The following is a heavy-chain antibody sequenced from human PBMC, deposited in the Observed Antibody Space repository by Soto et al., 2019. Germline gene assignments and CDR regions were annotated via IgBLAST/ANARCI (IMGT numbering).Heavy chain of an antibody. V-gene: IGHV4-59*01. D-gene: IGHD2-21*02. J-gene: IGHJ6*02. CDR1: GGSIGGYY. CDR2: MYNTGST. Sequence: SETLSLTCTVSGGSIGGYYWSWIRQPPGKGLEWIGYMYNTGSTVYNPSFKSRVTISVDTSKNQFSLKLNSVTAADTAVYYCARDLWGYCGTDCYPLDVWGQGTTVTVS. CDR3: ARDLWGYCGTDCYPLDV.